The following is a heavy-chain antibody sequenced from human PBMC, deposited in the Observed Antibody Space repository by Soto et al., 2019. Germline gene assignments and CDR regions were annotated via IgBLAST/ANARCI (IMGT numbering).Heavy chain of an antibody. J-gene: IGHJ3*02. Sequence: GGSLRLSCAASGFTFSSYGMHWVRQAPGKGLEWVAVIWYDGSNKYYADSVKGRFTISRDNSKNTLYLQMNSLRAEDTAVYYCARGIRLYYYDSSGYYPDAFDIWGQGTMVTVSS. V-gene: IGHV3-33*01. D-gene: IGHD3-22*01. CDR1: GFTFSSYG. CDR3: ARGIRLYYYDSSGYYPDAFDI. CDR2: IWYDGSNK.